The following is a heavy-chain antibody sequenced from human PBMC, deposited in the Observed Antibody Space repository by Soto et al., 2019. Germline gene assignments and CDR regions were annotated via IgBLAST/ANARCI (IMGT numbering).Heavy chain of an antibody. J-gene: IGHJ5*02. Sequence: SVKVSCKASGGTFSGYAISWVRQAPGQGLEWMGGIIPIFGTANYAQKFQGRVTITADESTSTAYMELSSLRSEDTAVYYCARGYYGSGSYLWFDPWGQGTLVTVSS. CDR1: GGTFSGYA. CDR3: ARGYYGSGSYLWFDP. CDR2: IIPIFGTA. D-gene: IGHD3-10*01. V-gene: IGHV1-69*13.